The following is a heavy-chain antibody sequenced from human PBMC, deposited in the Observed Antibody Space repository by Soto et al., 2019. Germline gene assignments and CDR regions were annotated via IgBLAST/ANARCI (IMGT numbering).Heavy chain of an antibody. CDR1: GFTVSSNY. J-gene: IGHJ6*03. Sequence: PGGSLRLSCAASGFTVSSNYMSWVRQAPGKGLEWVSVIYSGGSTYYADSVKGRFTISRDNSKNTLYLQMNSLRAEDTAVYYCARGGITMAYYYMDVWGKGTTVTVSS. CDR3: ARGGITMAYYYMDV. V-gene: IGHV3-66*01. CDR2: IYSGGST. D-gene: IGHD3-10*01.